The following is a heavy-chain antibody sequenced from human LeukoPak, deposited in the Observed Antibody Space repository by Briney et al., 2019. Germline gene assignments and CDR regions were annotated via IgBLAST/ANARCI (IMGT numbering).Heavy chain of an antibody. D-gene: IGHD3-10*01. V-gene: IGHV4-4*09. CDR2: IYTSGST. J-gene: IGHJ5*02. CDR1: GGSISSYY. CDR3: ARLSDGSGSYYNT. Sequence: SETLSLTCTVSGGSISSYYWSWIRQPPPKGLERIGYIYTSGSTNYNPSLKSRVTISVDTSKNQFSLKLSSVTAADTAVYYCARLSDGSGSYYNTWGQGTLVTVSS.